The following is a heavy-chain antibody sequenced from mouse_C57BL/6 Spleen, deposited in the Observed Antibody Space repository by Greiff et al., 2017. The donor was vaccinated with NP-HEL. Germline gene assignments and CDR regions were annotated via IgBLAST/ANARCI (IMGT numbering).Heavy chain of an antibody. J-gene: IGHJ4*01. V-gene: IGHV1-42*01. D-gene: IGHD2-1*01. Sequence: VQLQQSGPELVKPGASVKISCKASGYSFTGYYMNWVKQSPEKSLEWIGEINPSTGGTTYNQKFKAKATLTVDKSSSTAYMQLKSLTSEDSAVYYCSRSLYGNYVGAMDYWGQGTSVTVSS. CDR3: SRSLYGNYVGAMDY. CDR2: INPSTGGT. CDR1: GYSFTGYY.